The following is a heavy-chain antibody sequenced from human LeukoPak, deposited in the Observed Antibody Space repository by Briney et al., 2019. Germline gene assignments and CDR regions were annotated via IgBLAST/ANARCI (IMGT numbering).Heavy chain of an antibody. CDR2: ISSSSSYM. CDR3: AKPRTYGDYGGFDY. J-gene: IGHJ4*02. D-gene: IGHD4-17*01. CDR1: GFTFSTYS. V-gene: IGHV3-21*01. Sequence: PGGSLRLSCAASGFTFSTYSMNWVRQAPGKGLEWVSSISSSSSYMYYTDSVKGRFTISRDNAKNSLYLQMDSLRAEDTAVYYCAKPRTYGDYGGFDYWGQGTLVTVSS.